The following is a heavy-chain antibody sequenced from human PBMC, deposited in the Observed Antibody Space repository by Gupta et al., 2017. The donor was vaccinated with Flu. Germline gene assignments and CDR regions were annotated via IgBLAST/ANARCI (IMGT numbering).Heavy chain of an antibody. V-gene: IGHV4-39*01. CDR1: DGSVSSRDYY. CDR2: ISYGGSI. CDR3: ARHRGYNYGALDVFDI. Sequence: QLQLQESGPGLVKPSETLSLTCIVSDGSVSSRDYYWGWIRQPPGKGLEWIGSISYGGSIYYNPSLQSRVTIFVDTSKNQFSLKLSSVTAADTALYYCARHRGYNYGALDVFDIWGQGTMVTVSS. D-gene: IGHD4/OR15-4a*01. J-gene: IGHJ3*02.